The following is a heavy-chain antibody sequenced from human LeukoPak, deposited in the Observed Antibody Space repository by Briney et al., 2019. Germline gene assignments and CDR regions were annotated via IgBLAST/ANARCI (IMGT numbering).Heavy chain of an antibody. Sequence: PGESLKISCKGSGYSFTSYWIGWVRQLPGKGLEWMGIIYPGDSDTRYSPSFQGQVPISADKSISTAYLQWSSLKASDTAMYYCARLGTHCSSTSCYRQIDYWGQGTLVTVSS. CDR2: IYPGDSDT. V-gene: IGHV5-51*01. CDR1: GYSFTSYW. CDR3: ARLGTHCSSTSCYRQIDY. J-gene: IGHJ4*02. D-gene: IGHD2-2*01.